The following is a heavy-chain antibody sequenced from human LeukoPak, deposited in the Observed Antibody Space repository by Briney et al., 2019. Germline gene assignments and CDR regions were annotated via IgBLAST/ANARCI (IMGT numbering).Heavy chain of an antibody. Sequence: SETLSLTCTVSGGSISSYYWSWIRQPPGKGLEWSGYIYYSGSTNYNPSLKSRVTISVDTSKNQFSLKLSSVTAADTAVYYCASRFTYGYWYFDLWGRGTLVTVSS. CDR1: GGSISSYY. V-gene: IGHV4-59*08. J-gene: IGHJ2*01. D-gene: IGHD3-10*01. CDR3: ASRFTYGYWYFDL. CDR2: IYYSGST.